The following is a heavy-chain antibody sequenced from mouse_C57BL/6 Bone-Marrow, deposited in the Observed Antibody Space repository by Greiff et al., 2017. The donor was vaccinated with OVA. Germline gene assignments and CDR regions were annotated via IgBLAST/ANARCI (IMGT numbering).Heavy chain of an antibody. V-gene: IGHV5-9*01. J-gene: IGHJ3*02. D-gene: IGHD2-4*01. CDR1: GFTFSSYT. CDR3: ARHLDDYDL. CDR2: ISGGGGNT. Sequence: VQLKESGGGLVKPGGSLKLSCAASGFTFSSYTMSWVRQTPEKRLEWVATISGGGGNTYYPDSVKGRFTISRDNAKNTLYLQMSSLRSEDTALYYCARHLDDYDLWGQGTLVTVSA.